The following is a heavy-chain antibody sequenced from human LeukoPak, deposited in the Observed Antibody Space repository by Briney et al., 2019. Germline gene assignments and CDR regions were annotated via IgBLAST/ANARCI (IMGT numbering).Heavy chain of an antibody. Sequence: SQTLSLTCAISGDSVSSNSVTWNWIRQSPSRGLEWLGRTYYGSTWYNDYAVSVRGRITANPDTSKNQFSLHLNSVTPEDTAVYYCARRLTQYDCFDPWGQGILVTVSS. CDR2: TYYGSTWYN. V-gene: IGHV6-1*01. J-gene: IGHJ5*02. D-gene: IGHD2-2*01. CDR3: ARRLTQYDCFDP. CDR1: GDSVSSNSVT.